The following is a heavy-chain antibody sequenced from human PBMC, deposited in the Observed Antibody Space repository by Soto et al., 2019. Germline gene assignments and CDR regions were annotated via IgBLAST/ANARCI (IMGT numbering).Heavy chain of an antibody. Sequence: SETLSLTCTVSGDSINSYYWSWIRQPPGKGLEWIGYIYYSGNTNYNPSLKSRVTISVDTSKNQFSLKLNSVTAADTAVYYCARTRDSSAWSNFDYWGQGTLVTVSS. CDR2: IYYSGNT. V-gene: IGHV4-59*01. CDR1: GDSINSYY. D-gene: IGHD6-13*01. J-gene: IGHJ4*02. CDR3: ARTRDSSAWSNFDY.